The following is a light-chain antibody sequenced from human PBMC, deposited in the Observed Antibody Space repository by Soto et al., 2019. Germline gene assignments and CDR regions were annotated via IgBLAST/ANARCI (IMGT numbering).Light chain of an antibody. J-gene: IGKJ1*01. CDR2: KAS. V-gene: IGKV1-5*03. Sequence: DIQMTQSPSTLSASVGDRVTITCRASQSISNWLAWYQQKPGKAPKLLIYKASSLESGVPSRFSGSGSGTVFTLTISSLQPDDFATYYCQQYNSYWTFGQGTKVEIK. CDR1: QSISNW. CDR3: QQYNSYWT.